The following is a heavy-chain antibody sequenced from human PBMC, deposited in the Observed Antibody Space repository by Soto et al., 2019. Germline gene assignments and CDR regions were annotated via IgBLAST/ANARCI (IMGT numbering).Heavy chain of an antibody. Sequence: PGGSLRLSCAASGFTFSSYAMSWVRQAPGKGLEWVSAISGSGTYTYYADSVKGRFTISRDNSKSTLSLQMNSLRAEDTAVYYCAKAIQFWSIAPYFDYWGQGTLVTVSS. D-gene: IGHD5-18*01. CDR1: GFTFSSYA. CDR3: AKAIQFWSIAPYFDY. J-gene: IGHJ4*02. V-gene: IGHV3-23*01. CDR2: ISGSGTYT.